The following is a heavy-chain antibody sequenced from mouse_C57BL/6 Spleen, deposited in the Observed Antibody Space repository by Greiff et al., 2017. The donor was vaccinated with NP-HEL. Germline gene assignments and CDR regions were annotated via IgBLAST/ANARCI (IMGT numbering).Heavy chain of an antibody. D-gene: IGHD1-1*01. Sequence: VQLQQPGTELVKPGASVKLSCKASGYTFTSYWMHWVKQRPGQGLEWIGNINPSNGGTNYNEKFKSKATLTVDKSSSTAYMQLSSLTSEDSAVYYCAREFITTVVYFDYWGQGTTLTVSS. CDR3: AREFITTVVYFDY. CDR2: INPSNGGT. J-gene: IGHJ2*01. V-gene: IGHV1-53*01. CDR1: GYTFTSYW.